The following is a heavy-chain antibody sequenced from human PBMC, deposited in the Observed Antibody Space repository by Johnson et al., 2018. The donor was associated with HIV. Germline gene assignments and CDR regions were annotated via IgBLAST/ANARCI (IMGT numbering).Heavy chain of an antibody. D-gene: IGHD3-16*01. CDR3: AKDMTKFWGSFGWSETQGAFDI. CDR1: GFTFSYYG. V-gene: IGHV3-33*05. Sequence: QVQLVESGGGVVQPGRSLRLSCAASGFTFSYYGIHWVRQAPGKGLEWVAVISYAGSDKYYSDSVKGRFTISRDNSKNTLYLQMNSLRAEDTAVYYCAKDMTKFWGSFGWSETQGAFDIWGQGTMVTVSS. CDR2: ISYAGSDK. J-gene: IGHJ3*02.